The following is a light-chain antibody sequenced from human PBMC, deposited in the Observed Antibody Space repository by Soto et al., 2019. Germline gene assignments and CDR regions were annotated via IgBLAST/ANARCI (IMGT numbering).Light chain of an antibody. CDR1: QGISSY. CDR2: AAS. J-gene: IGKJ5*01. Sequence: DIQLTQSPSFLSASVGDRVTITCRASQGISSYLAWYQQKPGKAPKLPIYAASTLQSGVPSRFSGSGSGTEFTLTISSLRPEDFATYYCQQLNSYPITFGQGTRLEIK. CDR3: QQLNSYPIT. V-gene: IGKV1-9*01.